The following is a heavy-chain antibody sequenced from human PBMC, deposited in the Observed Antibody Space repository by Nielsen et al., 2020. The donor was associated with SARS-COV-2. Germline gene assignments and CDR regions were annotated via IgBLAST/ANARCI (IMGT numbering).Heavy chain of an antibody. J-gene: IGHJ2*01. D-gene: IGHD3-10*01. CDR2: ISWNSGSI. CDR3: AKDMGPVIWYFDL. V-gene: IGHV3-9*01. Sequence: GGPLRLSCAASGFTFDDYAMHWVRQAPGKGLEWVSGISWNSGSIGYADPVKGRFTISRDNAKNSLYLQMNSLRAEDTALYYCAKDMGPVIWYFDLWGRGTLVTVSS. CDR1: GFTFDDYA.